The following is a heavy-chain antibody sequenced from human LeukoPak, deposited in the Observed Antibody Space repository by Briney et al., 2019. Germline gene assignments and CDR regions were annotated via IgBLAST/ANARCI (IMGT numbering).Heavy chain of an antibody. CDR3: ARDDLLTGYYNPPDF. Sequence: GGSLRLSCAASGFTFSDYYMSWIRQAPGKGLEWVSYISRNGNTIYYADSVKGRFTISRDNSKNSLYLQMGSLRAEDTAVYYCARDDLLTGYYNPPDFWGQGTLVTVSS. V-gene: IGHV3-11*04. CDR1: GFTFSDYY. CDR2: ISRNGNTI. D-gene: IGHD3-9*01. J-gene: IGHJ4*02.